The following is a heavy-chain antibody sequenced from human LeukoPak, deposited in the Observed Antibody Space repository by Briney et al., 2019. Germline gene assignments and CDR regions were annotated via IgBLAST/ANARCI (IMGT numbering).Heavy chain of an antibody. CDR3: VRGSHGGSWTFDY. J-gene: IGHJ4*02. CDR2: SNADNGDI. D-gene: IGHD6-13*01. CDR1: GYTFANYA. V-gene: IGHV1-3*02. Sequence: ASVKVSCKASGYTFANYAIHWVRQAPGQRPEWMGWSNADNGDIKYSQEFQGRVTITRDTSATTAYMELSSLRSEDMAVYYCVRGSHGGSWTFDYWGQGTLVIVSS.